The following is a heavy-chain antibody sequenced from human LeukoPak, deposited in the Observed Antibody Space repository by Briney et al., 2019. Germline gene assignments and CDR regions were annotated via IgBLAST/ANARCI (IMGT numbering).Heavy chain of an antibody. V-gene: IGHV3-48*03. Sequence: GGSLRLSCVASGFTFSNYEMYWVRQAPGKGLEWVSYIASSAFTIYYADSVKGRFTISRDNAKNSLYLQMNSLRAEDTAVYYCARGRYSTSPLDYWGQGTLVTVSS. CDR2: IASSAFTI. CDR1: GFTFSNYE. D-gene: IGHD6-6*01. CDR3: ARGRYSTSPLDY. J-gene: IGHJ4*02.